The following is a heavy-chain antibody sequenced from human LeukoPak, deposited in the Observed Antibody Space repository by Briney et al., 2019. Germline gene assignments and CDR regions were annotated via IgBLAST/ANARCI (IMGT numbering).Heavy chain of an antibody. J-gene: IGHJ6*02. CDR2: IKQDGSEK. CDR3: ARERPLPPPYYYYGMDV. V-gene: IGHV3-7*01. D-gene: IGHD1-14*01. CDR1: GFTVSSNY. Sequence: GGSLRLSCAASGFTVSSNYMSWVRQAPGKGLEWVANIKQDGSEKYYVDSVKGRFTISRDNAKNSLYLQMNSLRAEDTAVYYCARERPLPPPYYYYGMDVWGQGTTVTVSS.